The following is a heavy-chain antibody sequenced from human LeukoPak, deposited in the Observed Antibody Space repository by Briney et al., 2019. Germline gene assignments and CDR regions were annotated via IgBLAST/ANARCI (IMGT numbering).Heavy chain of an antibody. J-gene: IGHJ4*02. Sequence: SQTLSLTCAVSGGSISSGGYSWSWIRQPPGKGLEWIGYIYHSGSTYYNPSLKSRVTISVDRSKNQFSLKLSSVTAADTAVYYCASLREISYFDYWGQGTLVTVSS. CDR3: ASLREISYFDY. CDR1: GGSISSGGYS. CDR2: IYHSGST. D-gene: IGHD3-16*01. V-gene: IGHV4-30-2*01.